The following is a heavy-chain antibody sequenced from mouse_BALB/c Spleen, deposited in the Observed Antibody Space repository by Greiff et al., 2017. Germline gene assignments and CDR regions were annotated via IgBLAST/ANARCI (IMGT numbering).Heavy chain of an antibody. CDR3: ARHPPMMTTGGAMDY. CDR2: ISSGGSYT. V-gene: IGHV5-6*01. Sequence: EVKLMESGGDLVKPGGSLKLSCAASGFTFSSYGMSWVRQTPDKRLEWVATISSGGSYTYYPDSVKGRFTIARDNAKNTLYLQMSSLKSEDTAKYYSARHPPMMTTGGAMDYWGQGTSVTVSS. D-gene: IGHD2-4*01. CDR1: GFTFSSYG. J-gene: IGHJ4*01.